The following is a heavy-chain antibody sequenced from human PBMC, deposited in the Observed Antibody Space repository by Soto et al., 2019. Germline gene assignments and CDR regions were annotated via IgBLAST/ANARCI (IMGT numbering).Heavy chain of an antibody. J-gene: IGHJ4*02. CDR2: IYYSGST. V-gene: IGHV4-59*08. CDR1: VGSISSYY. Sequence: PSETLSLTFTVSVGSISSYYWSWIRQPPGKGLEWIGYIYYSGSTNYNPSLKSRVTISVDTSKNQFSLKLRSVTAADTAVYYCARHHDSWGQGTLVTVSS. CDR3: ARHHDS.